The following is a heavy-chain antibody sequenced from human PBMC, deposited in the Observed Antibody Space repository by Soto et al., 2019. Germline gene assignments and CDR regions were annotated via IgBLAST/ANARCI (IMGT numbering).Heavy chain of an antibody. Sequence: QVQLVQSGAEVKKPGASVKVSCKASGYTFTSYGISWVRQAPGQGLEWMGWISAYNGNTNYAQKLQGRVTMTTDTPTSTAYRELRSLSSDDTAVYYGARDWAAAGPLDYWGQGTRVTVSP. CDR2: ISAYNGNT. D-gene: IGHD6-13*01. CDR1: GYTFTSYG. V-gene: IGHV1-18*01. J-gene: IGHJ4*02. CDR3: ARDWAAAGPLDY.